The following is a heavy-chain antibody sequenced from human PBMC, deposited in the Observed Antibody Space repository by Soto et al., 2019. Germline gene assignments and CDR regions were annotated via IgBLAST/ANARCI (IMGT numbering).Heavy chain of an antibody. CDR2: ISVYSGNT. V-gene: IGHV1-18*01. D-gene: IGHD2-2*01. Sequence: QVQLVQSGAEVKKPGASVKVSCKASGYTFTSXGXXXXXXXXXXGIEWMGWISVYSGNTNYAQKLQGRVTMTTDTXXXXXXXXXXXXXXXXXXXXXXXXXXXXXYHDYWGQGTLVTVSS. CDR1: GYTFTSXG. CDR3: XXXXXXXYHDY. J-gene: IGHJ4*02.